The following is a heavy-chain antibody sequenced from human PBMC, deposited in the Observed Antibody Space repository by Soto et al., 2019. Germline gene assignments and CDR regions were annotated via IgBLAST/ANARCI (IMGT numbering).Heavy chain of an antibody. V-gene: IGHV1-8*01. Sequence: GPSVKVSCKASGYTFTSYDINWGRQATGQGLEWMGWMNPHSGNTGYAQKFQGRVTMTRTTSISTAYTELSSLRPDDTAVYYCARGRGGYGSSTSCPYYYRIDVWGQGTTVTVAS. CDR1: GYTFTSYD. CDR2: MNPHSGNT. J-gene: IGHJ6*02. CDR3: ARGRGGYGSSTSCPYYYRIDV. D-gene: IGHD2-2*01.